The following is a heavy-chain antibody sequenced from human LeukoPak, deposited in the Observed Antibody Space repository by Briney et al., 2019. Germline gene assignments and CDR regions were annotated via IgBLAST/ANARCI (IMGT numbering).Heavy chain of an antibody. J-gene: IGHJ3*02. CDR3: ARKYGSGSYRAFDI. CDR2: INPSGGST. D-gene: IGHD3-10*01. V-gene: IGHV1-46*01. CDR1: GYTFTSYD. Sequence: ASVKVSCKASGYTFTSYDINWVRQATGQGLEWMGIINPSGGSTSYAQKFQGRVTMTRDTSTSTVYMELSSLRSEDTAVYYCARKYGSGSYRAFDIWGQGTMVTVSS.